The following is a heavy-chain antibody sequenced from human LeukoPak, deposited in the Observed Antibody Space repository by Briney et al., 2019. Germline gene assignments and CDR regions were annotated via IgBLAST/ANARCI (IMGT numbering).Heavy chain of an antibody. V-gene: IGHV1-2*02. J-gene: IGHJ4*02. CDR3: ARDSGSGSYLSIDY. Sequence: ASVKVSCKASGYTFTSYDINWVRQAPGQGLEWMGWINPNSGGTNYAQKFQGRVTMTRDTSISTAYMELSRLRSDDTAVYYCARDSGSGSYLSIDYWGQGTLVTVSS. CDR1: GYTFTSYD. CDR2: INPNSGGT. D-gene: IGHD1-26*01.